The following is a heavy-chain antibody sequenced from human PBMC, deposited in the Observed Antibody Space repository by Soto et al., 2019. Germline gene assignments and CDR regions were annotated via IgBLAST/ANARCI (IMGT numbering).Heavy chain of an antibody. CDR1: RSTFSGYG. V-gene: IGHV3-30*18. J-gene: IGHJ4*02. Sequence: GGSLTVSRVPRRSTFSGYGLHWVSQAPGKGLEWVAVISHDGSNTNYADSVKGRFTFSRDNSKDTVYLQMNSLRAEDTAVYYCAKDTYYYSSSGYYVFDSWGQGT. D-gene: IGHD3-22*01. CDR3: AKDTYYYSSSGYYVFDS. CDR2: ISHDGSNT.